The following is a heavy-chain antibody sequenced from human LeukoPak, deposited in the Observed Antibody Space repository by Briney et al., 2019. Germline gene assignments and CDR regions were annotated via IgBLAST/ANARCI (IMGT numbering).Heavy chain of an antibody. Sequence: PGGSLRLSCAASGFTFTGYWMIWVRQAPGKGLEWVANIKQDGRDKHYVDSVKGRFTISRDNAKDSLYLQMNSLRAEDTAVYYCAREDWGPDYWGQGTLVTVSS. J-gene: IGHJ4*02. V-gene: IGHV3-7*01. CDR2: IKQDGRDK. CDR3: AREDWGPDY. D-gene: IGHD7-27*01. CDR1: GFTFTGYW.